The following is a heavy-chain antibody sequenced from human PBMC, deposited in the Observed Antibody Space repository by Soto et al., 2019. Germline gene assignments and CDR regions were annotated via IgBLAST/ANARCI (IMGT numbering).Heavy chain of an antibody. CDR2: ISGGGDAA. D-gene: IGHD2-21*01. J-gene: IGHJ2*01. Sequence: EVQVLESGGGWVQPGGSLRLSCAGSGFTFINYAMNWVRQAPGKGLEWVSSISGGGDAAFFPDSVRGRFTISRDNSKNTVTLQMNSLGVDDTAVYYCARKILVSTTRQNYWYFDLWGRGTLVTVSS. CDR1: GFTFINYA. V-gene: IGHV3-23*01. CDR3: ARKILVSTTRQNYWYFDL.